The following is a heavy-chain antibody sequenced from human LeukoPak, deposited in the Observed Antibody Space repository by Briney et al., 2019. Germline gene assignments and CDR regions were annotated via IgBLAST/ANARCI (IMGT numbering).Heavy chain of an antibody. D-gene: IGHD5-18*01. J-gene: IGHJ3*02. CDR2: INSDGSST. CDR1: GFTFSSYA. CDR3: ARRRAMAGAFDI. Sequence: GGSLRLSCAASGFTFSSYAMSWVRQAPGKGLVWVSRINSDGSSTSYADSVKGRFTISRDNAKNTLYLQMNSLRAEDTAVYYCARRRAMAGAFDIWGQGTMVTVSS. V-gene: IGHV3-74*01.